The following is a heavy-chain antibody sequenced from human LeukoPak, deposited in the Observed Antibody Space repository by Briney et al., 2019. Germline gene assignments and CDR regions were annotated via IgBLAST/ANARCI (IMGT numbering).Heavy chain of an antibody. D-gene: IGHD6-19*01. Sequence: QPGGSLRLSCAASGFTFSRYAMSWVRQAPGKGLEWVSTISDGGGSTYYADSVKGRFTISRDNSKNTLYLQMNSLRAEDTAVYYCAKYFSYSSVHDVFDIWGQGTIVTVSS. CDR2: ISDGGGST. CDR3: AKYFSYSSVHDVFDI. V-gene: IGHV3-23*01. J-gene: IGHJ3*02. CDR1: GFTFSRYA.